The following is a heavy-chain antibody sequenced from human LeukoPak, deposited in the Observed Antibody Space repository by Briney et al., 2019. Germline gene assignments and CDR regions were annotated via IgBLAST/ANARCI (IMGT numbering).Heavy chain of an antibody. CDR3: ARELGINAFDV. CDR2: IDPNSGVT. Sequence: EASVKVSCKASGYTLTDNHLYWVRQAPGQGLECMGWIDPNSGVTNFAQNFQGRLTMTTDTSISTAYMELSRLTSDDTTVYYCARELGINAFDVWGQGTLVTVS. D-gene: IGHD1-26*01. V-gene: IGHV1-2*02. J-gene: IGHJ3*01. CDR1: GYTLTDNH.